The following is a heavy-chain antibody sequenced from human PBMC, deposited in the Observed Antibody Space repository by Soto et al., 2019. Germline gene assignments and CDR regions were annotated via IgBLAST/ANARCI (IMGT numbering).Heavy chain of an antibody. Sequence: LLNVSCKTSGGTMSSYASSRVRKDTGQGLEWMGGIIPIFGTANYAQKFQGRVTITADESTSTAYMELSSLRSEDTAVYYCAVTYYYGSGSYYSAGSPPDYWGQGTLVTVSS. CDR3: AVTYYYGSGSYYSAGSPPDY. CDR2: IIPIFGTA. CDR1: GGTMSSYA. D-gene: IGHD3-10*01. J-gene: IGHJ4*02. V-gene: IGHV1-69*01.